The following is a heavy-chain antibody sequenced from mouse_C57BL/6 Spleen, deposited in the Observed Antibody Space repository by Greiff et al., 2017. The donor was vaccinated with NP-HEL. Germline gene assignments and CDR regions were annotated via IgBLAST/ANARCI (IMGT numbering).Heavy chain of an antibody. CDR3: ARSRSSSPWFAY. CDR2: IYPGDGDT. D-gene: IGHD1-1*01. V-gene: IGHV1-82*01. CDR1: GYAFSSSW. J-gene: IGHJ3*01. Sequence: VQLQQSGPELVKPGASVKISCKASGYAFSSSWMNWVKQRPGKGLEWIGRIYPGDGDTNYNGKFKGKATLTADKSSSTAYMQLSSLTSEDSAVYFCARSRSSSPWFAYWGQGTLVTVSA.